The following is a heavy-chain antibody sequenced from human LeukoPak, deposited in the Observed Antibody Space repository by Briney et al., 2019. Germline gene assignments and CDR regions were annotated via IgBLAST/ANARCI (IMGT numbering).Heavy chain of an antibody. CDR1: GFTFSDYY. D-gene: IGHD3-16*02. CDR3: ARVAQPPHYDYVWGSYRYSYFDY. V-gene: IGHV3-11*01. Sequence: PGGSLRLSCAASGFTFSDYYMSWIRQPPGKGLEWVSYTSRSGDTMYYADSVRGRFAISRDNAKNSLYLRMNSLRAEDTAVYYCARVAQPPHYDYVWGSYRYSYFDYWGQGTLVPVSS. CDR2: TSRSGDTM. J-gene: IGHJ4*02.